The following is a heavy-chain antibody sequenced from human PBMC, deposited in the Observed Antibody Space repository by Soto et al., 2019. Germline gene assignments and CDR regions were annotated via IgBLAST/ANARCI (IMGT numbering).Heavy chain of an antibody. CDR3: ARDKGSSPLDY. CDR2: ISSSSSTI. V-gene: IGHV3-48*01. CDR1: GFTFSNYS. D-gene: IGHD2-15*01. J-gene: IGHJ4*02. Sequence: GGSLRLSCAASGFTFSNYSMNWVRQAPGKGLEWVSSISSSSSTIYYADSVKGRFTISRDNAKNSLYLQMNSLRAEDTAVYYCARDKGSSPLDYWGQGTLVTVSS.